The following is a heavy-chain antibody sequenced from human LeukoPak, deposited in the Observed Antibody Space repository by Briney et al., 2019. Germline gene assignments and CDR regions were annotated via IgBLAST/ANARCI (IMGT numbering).Heavy chain of an antibody. CDR3: TRLPMGSGSGTIIDY. CDR2: IRSKANSYAT. V-gene: IGHV3-73*01. D-gene: IGHD1-26*01. J-gene: IGHJ4*02. CDR1: GFTFSGSA. Sequence: GGSLRLSCAASGFTFSGSAMHWVRQASGKGLEWVGRIRSKANSYATAYAASVKGRFTISRDDSKNTAYLQMNSLKTEDTAVYYCTRLPMGSGSGTIIDYWGQGTLVTVSS.